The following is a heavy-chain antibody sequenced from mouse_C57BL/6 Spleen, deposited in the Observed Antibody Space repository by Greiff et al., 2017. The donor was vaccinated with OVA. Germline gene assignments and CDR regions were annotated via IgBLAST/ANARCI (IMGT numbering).Heavy chain of an antibody. J-gene: IGHJ3*01. CDR3: ARVYGDYEWFAY. CDR2: ISDGGSYT. CDR1: GFTFSSYA. D-gene: IGHD2-13*01. Sequence: EVQGVESGGGLVKPGGSLKLSCAASGFTFSSYAMSWVRQTPEKRLEWVATISDGGSYTYYPDNVKGRFTISRDNAKNNLYLQMSHLKSEDTAMYYCARVYGDYEWFAYWGQGTLVTVSA. V-gene: IGHV5-4*01.